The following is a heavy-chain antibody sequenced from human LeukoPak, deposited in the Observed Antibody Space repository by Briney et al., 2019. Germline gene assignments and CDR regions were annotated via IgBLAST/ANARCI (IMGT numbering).Heavy chain of an antibody. CDR2: IYTSGST. CDR3: AREMSPRAPLDY. V-gene: IGHV4-61*02. CDR1: GGSISSGSYY. J-gene: IGHJ4*02. Sequence: SETLSLTCTVSGGSISSGSYYWSWIRQPAGKGLEWIGRIYTSGSTNYNPSLKSRVTISVDTSKNQLSLKLSSVTAADTAVYYCAREMSPRAPLDYWGQGTLVTVSS.